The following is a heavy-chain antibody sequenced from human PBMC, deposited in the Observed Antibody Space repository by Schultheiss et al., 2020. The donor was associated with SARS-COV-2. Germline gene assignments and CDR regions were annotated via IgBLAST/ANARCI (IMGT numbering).Heavy chain of an antibody. J-gene: IGHJ4*02. Sequence: SQTLSLTCAVYGGSFSGYYWSWIRQPPGKGLEWIGYIYYSGSTNYNPSLKSRVTISVDTSKNQFSLKLSSVTAADTAVYYCAREIAVAGTFDYWGQGTLVTVSS. V-gene: IGHV4-59*12. CDR2: IYYSGST. D-gene: IGHD6-19*01. CDR1: GGSFSGYY. CDR3: AREIAVAGTFDY.